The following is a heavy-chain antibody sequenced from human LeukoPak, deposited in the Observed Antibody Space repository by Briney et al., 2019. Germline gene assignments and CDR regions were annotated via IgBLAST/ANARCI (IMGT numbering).Heavy chain of an antibody. CDR3: AKDWHILTGRNCFDP. CDR1: GGTFSSYA. Sequence: SVKVSCKASGGTFSSYAISWVRQAPGQGLEWMGGIIPIFGTANYAQKLQGRVTMSTDTSTTTAYMELRSLRFDDTAIYYCAKDWHILTGRNCFDPWGQGTLVTVSS. V-gene: IGHV1-69*05. CDR2: IIPIFGTA. J-gene: IGHJ5*02. D-gene: IGHD3-9*01.